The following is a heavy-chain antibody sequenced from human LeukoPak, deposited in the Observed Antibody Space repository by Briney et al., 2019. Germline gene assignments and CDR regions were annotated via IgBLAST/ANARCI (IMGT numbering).Heavy chain of an antibody. CDR1: GYSFTSYW. V-gene: IGHV5-51*01. D-gene: IGHD3-3*01. CDR2: IYPGDSDT. CDR3: ARCPPDYDFWSGYYTD. Sequence: PGGSLRLSCKGSGYSFTSYWIGWVRQMPGKGLEWMGIIYPGDSDTRYSPSFQGQVTISADKSISTAYLQWSSLKASDTAMYYCARCPPDYDFWSGYYTDWGQGTLVTASS. J-gene: IGHJ4*02.